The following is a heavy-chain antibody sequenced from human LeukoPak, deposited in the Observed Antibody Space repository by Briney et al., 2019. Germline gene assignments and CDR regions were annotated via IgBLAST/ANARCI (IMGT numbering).Heavy chain of an antibody. D-gene: IGHD5-24*01. J-gene: IGHJ4*02. V-gene: IGHV3-53*01. Sequence: PGGSLRLSCAASGFTVGSNYMSWVRQAPGKGLEWVSVIYSGGSTYYADSVKGRFTISRDNSKNTPYLQMNSLRAEDTAVYYCARDRDGYNPDYWGQGTLVTVSS. CDR3: ARDRDGYNPDY. CDR2: IYSGGST. CDR1: GFTVGSNY.